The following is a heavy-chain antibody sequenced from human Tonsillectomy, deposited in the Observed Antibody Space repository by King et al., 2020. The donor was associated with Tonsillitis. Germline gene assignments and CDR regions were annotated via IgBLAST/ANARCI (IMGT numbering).Heavy chain of an antibody. CDR3: ASSPYYGSGSFPLDY. CDR1: GFTVSSNY. CDR2: IYSGGST. J-gene: IGHJ4*02. V-gene: IGHV3-66*01. D-gene: IGHD3-10*01. Sequence: VQLVESGGGLVQPGGSLRLSCAASGFTVSSNYMNWVRQAPGKGLEWVSVIYSGGSTYYADSVKGRFTISRDNSKNTVYLQMNSLRAEDTAVYYCASSPYYGSGSFPLDYWGQGTLVTVSS.